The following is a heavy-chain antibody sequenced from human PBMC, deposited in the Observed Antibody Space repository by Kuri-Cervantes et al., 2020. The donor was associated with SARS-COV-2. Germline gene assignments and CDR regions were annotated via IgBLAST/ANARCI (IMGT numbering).Heavy chain of an antibody. CDR2: INPNSGGT. J-gene: IGHJ3*02. V-gene: IGHV1-2*02. Sequence: ASVKVSCKASGYTFTGYYMHWVRQAPGQGLEWMGWINPNSGGTNYAQKFQGRVTMTRNTSISTAYMELSSLRSEDTAVYYCARESIAARLDAFDIWGQGTMVTVSS. D-gene: IGHD6-6*01. CDR1: GYTFTGYY. CDR3: ARESIAARLDAFDI.